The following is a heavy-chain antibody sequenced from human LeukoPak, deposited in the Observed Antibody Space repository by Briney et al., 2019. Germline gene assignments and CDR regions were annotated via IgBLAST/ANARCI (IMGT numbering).Heavy chain of an antibody. CDR3: TRTRWLQLAFLDS. D-gene: IGHD5-24*01. J-gene: IGHJ4*02. CDR2: IKTKTDGGTT. V-gene: IGHV3-15*07. CDR1: GFTFSNAW. Sequence: GGSLRLSCAASGFTFSNAWMNWVRQAPGKGLEWVGRIKTKTDGGTTDYAAPVKGRFTISRDDSKNTLYLQMNSLKTEDTAAYYCTRTRWLQLAFLDSWGQGTLVTVSS.